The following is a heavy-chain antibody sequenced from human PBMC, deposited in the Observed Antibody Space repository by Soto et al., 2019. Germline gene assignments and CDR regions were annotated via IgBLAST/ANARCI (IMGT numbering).Heavy chain of an antibody. J-gene: IGHJ4*01. CDR2: ISWHSGRI. Sequence: EVQLVESGGGLVQPGRSLRLSCAASGFTFENYAMHWVRQAPGKGLEWVSGISWHSGRIGYADSVKGRSPISRDNAKNSLYLQMTSLRPEDKSFEYCEVSGFPTLHSYSTASDIDYWCQGTLVTVS. CDR1: GFTFENYA. D-gene: IGHD3-10*01. CDR3: EVSGFPTLHSYSTASDIDY. V-gene: IGHV3-9*01.